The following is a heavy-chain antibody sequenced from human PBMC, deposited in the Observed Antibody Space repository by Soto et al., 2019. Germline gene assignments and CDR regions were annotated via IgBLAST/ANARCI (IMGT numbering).Heavy chain of an antibody. V-gene: IGHV3-21*01. CDR3: ARHETLLTGDGFDI. J-gene: IGHJ3*02. D-gene: IGHD3-9*01. Sequence: EVQLLESGGVLVNPGGSLRLSCATSGFTFSSYSMDWVRQAPGKGLEWVSSINPTSRYVFYADSVRGRFTISRDYAENSLHLQMSGLRGEDTAVYYCARHETLLTGDGFDIWGRGTLVTVSS. CDR1: GFTFSSYS. CDR2: INPTSRYV.